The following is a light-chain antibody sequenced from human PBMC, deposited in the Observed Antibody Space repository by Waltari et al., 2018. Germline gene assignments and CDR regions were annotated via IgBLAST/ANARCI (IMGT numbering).Light chain of an antibody. CDR2: IDGGGGH. V-gene: IGLV4-69*01. Sequence: QLAVTQSPSASASLGPSVKLTCPRGSNHSAYAISSHQHQPGKGPRFLMKIDGGGGHSKGDGIPDRFSGFSSGAERYLTISSLQYEDEAAYYCQTWDPDTVVFGGGTKLTV. J-gene: IGLJ2*01. CDR1: SNHSAYA. CDR3: QTWDPDTVV.